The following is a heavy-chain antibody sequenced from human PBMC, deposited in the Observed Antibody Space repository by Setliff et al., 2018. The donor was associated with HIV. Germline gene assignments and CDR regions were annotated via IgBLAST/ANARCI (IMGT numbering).Heavy chain of an antibody. V-gene: IGHV4-59*11. CDR3: ATDPKGDGWAYFDS. J-gene: IGHJ4*02. Sequence: SETLSLTCSVAGASMTSHYLTWIRQPRGMGLEWIGNIYGSGTTKYNPSLRSRVTISVDKSKNQLSLSLDSVTAADTAVYYCATDPKGDGWAYFDSWGQGTQVTVSS. D-gene: IGHD6-19*01. CDR1: GASMTSHY. CDR2: IYGSGTT.